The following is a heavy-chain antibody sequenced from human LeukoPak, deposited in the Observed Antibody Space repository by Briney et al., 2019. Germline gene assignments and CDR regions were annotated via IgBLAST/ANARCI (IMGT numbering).Heavy chain of an antibody. CDR2: INHSGST. Sequence: PSETLSLTCAVYGGSFSGYYWSWICQPPGKGLEWIGEINHSGSTNYNPSLKSRVTISVDTSKNQFSLKLSSVTAADTAVYYCARGQVYCSGGSCYRNWFDPWGQGTLVTVSS. CDR3: ARGQVYCSGGSCYRNWFDP. D-gene: IGHD2-15*01. V-gene: IGHV4-34*01. J-gene: IGHJ5*02. CDR1: GGSFSGYY.